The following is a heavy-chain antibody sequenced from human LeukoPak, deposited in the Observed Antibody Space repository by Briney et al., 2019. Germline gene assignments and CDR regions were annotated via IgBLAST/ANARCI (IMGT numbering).Heavy chain of an antibody. D-gene: IGHD6-6*01. Sequence: ASVKVSCKASGYTFTGYYMHWVRQAPGQGLEWMGRINPNSGGTNYAQKFQGRVTMTRDTSISTAYMELSRLRSDDPAVYYCARDLLRIAARPPPHFDYWGQGTLVTVSS. CDR1: GYTFTGYY. V-gene: IGHV1-2*06. CDR3: ARDLLRIAARPPPHFDY. CDR2: INPNSGGT. J-gene: IGHJ4*02.